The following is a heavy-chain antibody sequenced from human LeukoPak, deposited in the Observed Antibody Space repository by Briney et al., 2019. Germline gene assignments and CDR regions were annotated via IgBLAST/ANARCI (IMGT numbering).Heavy chain of an antibody. Sequence: SGGSLRLSCVASEFVFSNHAMIWVRQAPGKGLEWISSITSDSSNIFYANSVRGRFTISRDNANNALHLQMNSLRAEDTAVYYCARVFWETVNTGYYSDFWGPGTLVTVSS. CDR2: ITSDSSNI. CDR3: ARVFWETVNTGYYSDF. D-gene: IGHD3-22*01. J-gene: IGHJ4*02. CDR1: EFVFSNHA. V-gene: IGHV3-21*01.